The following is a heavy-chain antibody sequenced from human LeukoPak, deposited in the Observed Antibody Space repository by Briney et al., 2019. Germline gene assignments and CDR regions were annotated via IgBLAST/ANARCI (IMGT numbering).Heavy chain of an antibody. CDR3: AKGGPGGRRHFDY. J-gene: IGHJ4*02. D-gene: IGHD3-16*01. Sequence: GGSLRLSCAASGFTFSNYGMSWVRQAPGKGLEWISGISGTGGSTYYADSVKGRFTISRDNSKNTLYLQMNSLRAEDTAVYYCAKGGPGGRRHFDYWGQGTLVTVSS. CDR2: ISGTGGST. V-gene: IGHV3-23*01. CDR1: GFTFSNYG.